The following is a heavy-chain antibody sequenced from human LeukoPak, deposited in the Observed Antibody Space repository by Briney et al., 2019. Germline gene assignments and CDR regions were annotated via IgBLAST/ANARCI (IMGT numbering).Heavy chain of an antibody. CDR2: ISDDGSRQ. CDR3: VKDRTGTYTLDY. Sequence: GGSLRLSCAATGLTFSNYAIHWGRQAPGKGLEWVAFISDDGSRQHYADSVKGRFTISRDNSKNTLNLQMNSLRAEDTAVYYCVKDRTGTYTLDYWGQGTLVTVSS. J-gene: IGHJ4*02. V-gene: IGHV3-30-3*01. CDR1: GLTFSNYA. D-gene: IGHD3-10*01.